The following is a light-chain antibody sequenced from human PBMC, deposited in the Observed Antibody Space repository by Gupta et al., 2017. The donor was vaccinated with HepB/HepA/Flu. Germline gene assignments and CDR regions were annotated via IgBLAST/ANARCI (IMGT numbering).Light chain of an antibody. CDR1: QSVSNN. CDR3: QHYNNLPLT. V-gene: IGKV3-15*01. Sequence: EIVMTQSPATLSVSPGERATLSCRASQSVSNNLAWYQQIPGQAPRLIIFGASTRAPGLPARFSGSGSGTDFTLTISSLQSEDFAVYYCQHYNNLPLTVGGGTKVEIK. CDR2: GAS. J-gene: IGKJ4*01.